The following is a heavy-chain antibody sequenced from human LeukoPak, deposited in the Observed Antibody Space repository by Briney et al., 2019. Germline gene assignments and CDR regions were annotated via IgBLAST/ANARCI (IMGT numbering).Heavy chain of an antibody. Sequence: ASVKVSCKASGYTFTGYCTHWVRQAPGQGLEWMGWINPNSGGTNYAQKFQGRVTMTRDTSISTAYMELSRLRSDDTAVYYCARVLGSGSYPFKKYYFDYWGQGTLVTVSS. CDR3: ARVLGSGSYPFKKYYFDY. CDR2: INPNSGGT. CDR1: GYTFTGYC. D-gene: IGHD1-26*01. J-gene: IGHJ4*02. V-gene: IGHV1-2*02.